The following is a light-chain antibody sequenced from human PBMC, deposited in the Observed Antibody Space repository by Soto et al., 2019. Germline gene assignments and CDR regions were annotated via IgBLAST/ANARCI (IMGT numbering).Light chain of an antibody. CDR2: GAS. CDR3: QQCGSSPWMT. Sequence: EIVLTQSPGTLSLSPGERATLFCRASQSISSRYLAWYQRKPGQAPRLLIHGASNRATGIPDRFSGSGSGTDFTLTISRLEPEDFAVYYCQQCGSSPWMTFGQGTRLEIK. J-gene: IGKJ5*01. CDR1: QSISSRY. V-gene: IGKV3-20*01.